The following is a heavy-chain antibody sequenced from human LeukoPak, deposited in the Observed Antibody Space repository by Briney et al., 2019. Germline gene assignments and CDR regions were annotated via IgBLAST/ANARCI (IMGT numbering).Heavy chain of an antibody. J-gene: IGHJ6*02. D-gene: IGHD3-22*01. V-gene: IGHV4-30-4*01. CDR1: GGSISSGDYH. Sequence: PSETLSLTCTASGGSISSGDYHWSWIRQPPGKGLEWIGYIYYSGSTYYNPSLKSRVTISVDTSKNQFSLKLSSVTAADTAVYYCARDPDLGDSSGYYYYGMDVWGQGTTVTVSS. CDR2: IYYSGST. CDR3: ARDPDLGDSSGYYYYGMDV.